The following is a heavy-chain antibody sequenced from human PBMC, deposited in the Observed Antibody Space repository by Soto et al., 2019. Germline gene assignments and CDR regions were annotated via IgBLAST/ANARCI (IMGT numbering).Heavy chain of an antibody. D-gene: IGHD6-13*01. V-gene: IGHV4-59*01. J-gene: IGHJ6*02. CDR1: GGSISSYY. CDR2: IYYSGST. Sequence: PSETLSLTCTVSGGSISSYYWSWIRQPPGKGLEWIGYIYYSGSTNYNPSLKSRVTISVDTSKNQFSLKLSSVTAADTAVYYCASGGSSWSNKTEYSYYYGMDVWGQGTTVTVSS. CDR3: ASGGSSWSNKTEYSYYYGMDV.